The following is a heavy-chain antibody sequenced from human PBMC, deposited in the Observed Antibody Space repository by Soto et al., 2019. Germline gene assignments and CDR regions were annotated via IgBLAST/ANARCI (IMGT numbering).Heavy chain of an antibody. CDR3: ARGGISYYYDSSGYYCDY. D-gene: IGHD3-22*01. Sequence: PSETLSLTCAVYGGSFSGYYWSWIRQPPGKGLKWIGEINHSGSTNYNPSLKSRVTISVDTSKNQFSLKLSSVTAADTAVYYCARGGISYYYDSSGYYCDYWGQGTLVTVSS. CDR1: GGSFSGYY. V-gene: IGHV4-34*01. CDR2: INHSGST. J-gene: IGHJ4*02.